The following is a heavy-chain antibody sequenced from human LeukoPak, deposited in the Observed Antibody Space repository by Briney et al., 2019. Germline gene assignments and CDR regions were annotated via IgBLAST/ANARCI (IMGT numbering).Heavy chain of an antibody. D-gene: IGHD5-12*01. CDR2: IYYSGST. CDR3: AREGGYNWFDP. J-gene: IGHJ5*02. Sequence: PSETLSLTCTVSGGSISSYYWSWIRQPPGKGLEWIGYIYYSGSTNYNPSLKSRVTISVDTSKNQFSLKLSSVTAADTAVYYCAREGGYNWFDPWGQGTLVTVSS. V-gene: IGHV4-59*01. CDR1: GGSISSYY.